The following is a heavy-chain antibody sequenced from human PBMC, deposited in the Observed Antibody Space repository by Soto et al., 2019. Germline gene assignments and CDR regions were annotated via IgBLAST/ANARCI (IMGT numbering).Heavy chain of an antibody. CDR1: GGSISSGGYY. CDR2: IYYSGST. Sequence: QVQLQESGPGLVKPSQTLSLTCTVSGGSISSGGYYWSWIRQHPGKGLEWIGYIYYSGSTYYNPSLKSRVTISVDTSKNQFSLKLSSVTAADTAVYYCARISAGYCSGGSCYVAAFDIWDQGTMVTVSS. J-gene: IGHJ3*02. D-gene: IGHD2-15*01. CDR3: ARISAGYCSGGSCYVAAFDI. V-gene: IGHV4-31*03.